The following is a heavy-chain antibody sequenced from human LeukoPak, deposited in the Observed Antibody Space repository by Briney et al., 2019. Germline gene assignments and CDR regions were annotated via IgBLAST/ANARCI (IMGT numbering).Heavy chain of an antibody. CDR3: ASARARSLNWEPY. D-gene: IGHD1-1*01. CDR1: GAPISSNNW. CDR2: IYHSGST. J-gene: IGHJ4*01. Sequence: SGTLSLTCAVSGAPISSNNWWWSWVRQPPGKGLEWIGEIYHSGSTNYNPSLKSRVTMSVDKSKNQFSLKLSSVTAADTAVYYLASARARSLNWEPYRGPGTLGNGS. V-gene: IGHV4-4*02.